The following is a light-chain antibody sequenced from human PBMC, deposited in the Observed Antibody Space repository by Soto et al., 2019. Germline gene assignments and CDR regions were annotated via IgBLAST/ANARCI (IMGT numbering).Light chain of an antibody. CDR1: SSDVGAYNY. CDR2: EVS. V-gene: IGLV2-14*01. CDR3: SSYISSSTLV. Sequence: QSALTQPASVSVPPGQSITISGTGTSSDVGAYNYVSWYQQHPGKAPKLMIYEVSNRPSGASNRFSGSKSGNTASLTICGLQAEDEADYYCSSYISSSTLVFGTGTKVTVL. J-gene: IGLJ1*01.